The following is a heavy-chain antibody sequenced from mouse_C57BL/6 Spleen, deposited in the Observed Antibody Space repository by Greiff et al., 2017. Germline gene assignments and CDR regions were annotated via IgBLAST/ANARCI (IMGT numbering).Heavy chain of an antibody. J-gene: IGHJ1*03. CDR1: GYTFTSYW. V-gene: IGHV1-69*01. D-gene: IGHD1-1*01. CDR3: AREPTVVAKYFDV. Sequence: VQLQQSGAELVMPGASVKLSCKASGYTFTSYWMHWVKQRPGQGLEWIGEIAPSDSYTNYNQKLKGKSTLTVDKSSSTAYMQLSSLTSEDSAVYYCAREPTVVAKYFDVWGTGTTVTVSS. CDR2: IAPSDSYT.